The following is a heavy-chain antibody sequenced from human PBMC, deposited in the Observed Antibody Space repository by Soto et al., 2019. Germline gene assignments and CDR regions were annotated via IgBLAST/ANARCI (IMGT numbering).Heavy chain of an antibody. CDR3: GRGRSGQIVVFY. Sequence: KVSCKASGYTFTGHYIHWVRQAPEQGPEWMGEIGPESGATRYAQRFQGRVTMTRDMSITTVYMELNNLSPDDTAVYYCGRGRSGQIVVFYWGQGTPVTVSS. CDR1: GYTFTGHY. D-gene: IGHD1-26*01. CDR2: IGPESGAT. J-gene: IGHJ4*02. V-gene: IGHV1-2*02.